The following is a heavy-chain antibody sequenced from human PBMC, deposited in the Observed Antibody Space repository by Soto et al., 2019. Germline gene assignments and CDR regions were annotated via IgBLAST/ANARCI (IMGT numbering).Heavy chain of an antibody. CDR2: ISDDGTET. CDR1: GFIFSDFG. Sequence: QVQLVESGGGVVQPGKSLRLSCAASGFIFSDFGMHWVRQIPGRGLEWVADISDDGTETHYSDSVKGRFTISRDNKKNTLYLQVSSLSVEDTAVYYCASQSAGWKHHYFVYWGQGTLVTVSS. V-gene: IGHV3-30*03. D-gene: IGHD5-18*01. CDR3: ASQSAGWKHHYFVY. J-gene: IGHJ4*02.